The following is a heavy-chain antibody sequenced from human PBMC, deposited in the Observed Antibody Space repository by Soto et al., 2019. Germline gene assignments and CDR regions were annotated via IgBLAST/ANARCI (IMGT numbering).Heavy chain of an antibody. CDR1: GFTFTSSA. J-gene: IGHJ6*02. Sequence: SVKVSCKASGFTFTSSAVQWVRQARGQRLEWIGWIVVGSGNTNYAQKFQERVTITRDMSTSTAYMELSSLRSEDTAVYYCAADLMITFGGVINYYYGMDVWGQGTTVTVSS. V-gene: IGHV1-58*01. D-gene: IGHD3-16*01. CDR3: AADLMITFGGVINYYYGMDV. CDR2: IVVGSGNT.